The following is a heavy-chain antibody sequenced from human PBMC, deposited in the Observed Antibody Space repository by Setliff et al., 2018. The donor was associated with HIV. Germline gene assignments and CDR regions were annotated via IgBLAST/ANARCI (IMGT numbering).Heavy chain of an antibody. V-gene: IGHV1-8*02. D-gene: IGHD4-4*01. CDR2: MMPSSGNT. CDR3: ARVVYTYYYMDV. J-gene: IGHJ6*03. CDR1: GYTFTSYD. Sequence: ASVKVSCKASGYTFTSYDINWVRQATGQGLEWMGWMMPSSGNTGYAQKFQGRLTMTRNTSISTAYMELSGLISEDAAVYFCARVVYTYYYMDVWGKGTTVTVSS.